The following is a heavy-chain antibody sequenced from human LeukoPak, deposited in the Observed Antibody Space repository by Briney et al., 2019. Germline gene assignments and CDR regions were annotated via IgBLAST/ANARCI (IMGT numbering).Heavy chain of an antibody. CDR2: ISYDGSNK. Sequence: GGSLRLSCAASGFTFSGFGMHWVRQAPGKGLEWLAVISYDGSNKYHADSVKGRFTVSRDNSRDTLFLQMNSLRTEDTAVYYCAKEGPRASGPILDSWGQGTLVTVSS. J-gene: IGHJ5*01. D-gene: IGHD6-19*01. CDR3: AKEGPRASGPILDS. V-gene: IGHV3-30*18. CDR1: GFTFSGFG.